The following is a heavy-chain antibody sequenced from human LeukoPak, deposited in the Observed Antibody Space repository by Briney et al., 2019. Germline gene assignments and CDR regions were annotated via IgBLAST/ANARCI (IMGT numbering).Heavy chain of an antibody. D-gene: IGHD3-10*01. Sequence: GGSLRLSRATSGFTFSSYTMTWVRQAPGKGLEFVSSIGTSADSTLYADSVKGRFTISRDNSKNTLYLQMNSLRVEDTAVYYCAKDPNWDRGYWGQGTLVTVPS. CDR2: IGTSADST. J-gene: IGHJ4*02. V-gene: IGHV3-23*01. CDR1: GFTFSSYT. CDR3: AKDPNWDRGY.